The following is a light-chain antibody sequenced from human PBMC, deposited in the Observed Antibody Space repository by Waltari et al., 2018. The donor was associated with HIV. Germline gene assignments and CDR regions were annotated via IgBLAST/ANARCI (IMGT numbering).Light chain of an antibody. CDR3: SSDTSSSTLAV. CDR1: SSDVGGYHY. Sequence: QSALTQPASVSGSPGQSITISCTGTSSDVGGYHYVSWYQHHPGKAPKLLIYEVSNRASGVSNRLSGSKSGNTASLIVSGLQAEDEADYYCSSDTSSSTLAVFGGGTKLTGL. J-gene: IGLJ2*01. V-gene: IGLV2-14*01. CDR2: EVS.